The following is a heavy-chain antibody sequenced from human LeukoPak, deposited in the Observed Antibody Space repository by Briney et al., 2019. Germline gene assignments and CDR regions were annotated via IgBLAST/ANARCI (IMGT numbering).Heavy chain of an antibody. J-gene: IGHJ5*02. CDR2: FYPEDGET. V-gene: IGHV1-24*01. Sequence: ASVKVSCKVSGYTLTELSMHWVRQAPGKGLEWMGGFYPEDGETIYAQKFQGRVTMTEDTSTDTAYMELSSLRSEDTAVYYCATDGGYCSSTSCSNWFDPWGQGTLVTVSS. CDR3: ATDGGYCSSTSCSNWFDP. CDR1: GYTLTELS. D-gene: IGHD2-2*01.